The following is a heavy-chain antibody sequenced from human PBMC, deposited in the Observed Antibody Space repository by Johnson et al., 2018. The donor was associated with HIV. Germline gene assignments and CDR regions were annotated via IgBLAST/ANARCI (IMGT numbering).Heavy chain of an antibody. V-gene: IGHV3-7*01. J-gene: IGHJ3*01. Sequence: VQLVESGGGLVQPGGSLRVSCAASGFTFSSSWVSWVRQAPGKGLDWVADIKQDGSEKYYVDSVKGRFTISRDNAKNSLYLQRNSMSVEATAVYYCVRDETPYSSGYYYGAFDFWGQGTMVTVSS. CDR1: GFTFSSSW. CDR2: IKQDGSEK. D-gene: IGHD3-22*01. CDR3: VRDETPYSSGYYYGAFDF.